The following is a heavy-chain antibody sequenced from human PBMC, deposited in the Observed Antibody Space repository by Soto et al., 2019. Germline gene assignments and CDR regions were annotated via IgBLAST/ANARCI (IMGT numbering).Heavy chain of an antibody. CDR1: SGSISSSNW. D-gene: IGHD3-10*01. CDR2: IYHSGST. Sequence: SETLSLTCAVSSGSISSSNWWSWVRQPPGKGLEWIGEIYHSGSTNYNPSLKSRVTISVDKSKNQFSLKLSSVTAADTAVYYCARAQGSITMVRGAIGYYYMDVWGKGTTVTVSS. CDR3: ARAQGSITMVRGAIGYYYMDV. V-gene: IGHV4-4*02. J-gene: IGHJ6*03.